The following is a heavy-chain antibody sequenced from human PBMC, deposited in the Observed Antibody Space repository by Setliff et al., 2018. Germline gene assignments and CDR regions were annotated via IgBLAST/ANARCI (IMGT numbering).Heavy chain of an antibody. D-gene: IGHD3-3*01. CDR1: GFTFSSYA. V-gene: IGHV3-64*02. J-gene: IGHJ4*02. CDR2: INSNGGTT. CDR3: ATWTGYSIDY. Sequence: PGGSLRLSCAASGFTFSSYAMHWVRQAPGRGLEYVSAINSNGGTTYYADSVKGRFTVSRDNSKNTLYLQMGSLRAEDMAVYYCATWTGYSIDYWGQGTLVTVPS.